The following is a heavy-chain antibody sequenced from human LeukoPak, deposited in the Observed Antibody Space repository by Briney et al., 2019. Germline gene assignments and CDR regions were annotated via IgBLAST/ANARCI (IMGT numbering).Heavy chain of an antibody. CDR2: INHSGST. J-gene: IGHJ3*02. Sequence: SETLSLTCAVYGGSFSGYYWSWIRQPPGKGLEWIGEINHSGSTNYNPSLKSRVTISVDTSKNQFSLKLSSVTAADTAVYYCARELGGSSGSFAAFDIWGQGTMVTVSS. D-gene: IGHD6-19*01. CDR1: GGSFSGYY. CDR3: ARELGGSSGSFAAFDI. V-gene: IGHV4-34*01.